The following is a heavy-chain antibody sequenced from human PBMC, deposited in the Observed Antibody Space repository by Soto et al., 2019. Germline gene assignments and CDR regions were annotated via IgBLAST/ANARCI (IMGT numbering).Heavy chain of an antibody. CDR2: IYKSATT. CDR1: GDSISTVDYF. J-gene: IGHJ5*01. V-gene: IGHV4-30-4*01. Sequence: KPSETLSLTCSVSGDSISTVDYFWAWIRQPPGQALEYIGYIYKSATTYYNPSFESRVAISLDTSKRQFSLNVTSVTAADTAVYFCARGRYCLTGRCFPNWFDSWGQGTLVTVS. CDR3: ARGRYCLTGRCFPNWFDS. D-gene: IGHD2-15*01.